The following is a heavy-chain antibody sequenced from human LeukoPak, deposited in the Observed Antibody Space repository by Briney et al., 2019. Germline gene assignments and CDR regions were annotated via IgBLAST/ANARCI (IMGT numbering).Heavy chain of an antibody. CDR1: GGSISSGGYY. Sequence: SQTLSLTCTVSGGSISSGGYYWSWIRQHPGKGLEWIGYIYYSGSPNYNPSLKSRVTLSVDTSKNQISLKLSSVTAADTAVYYCAKHNYADSGAAFDIWDQGTMVTVSS. D-gene: IGHD4-17*01. CDR3: AKHNYADSGAAFDI. V-gene: IGHV4-31*02. CDR2: IYYSGSP. J-gene: IGHJ3*02.